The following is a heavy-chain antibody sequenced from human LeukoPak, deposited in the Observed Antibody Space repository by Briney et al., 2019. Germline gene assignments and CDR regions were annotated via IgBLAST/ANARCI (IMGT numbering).Heavy chain of an antibody. V-gene: IGHV3-9*01. J-gene: IGHJ6*02. CDR2: ISWNSDTK. CDR1: GFTFENYA. CDR3: AKAPHPGSYYYGLDV. Sequence: GGSLRLSCAASGFTFENYAIHWVRQVPGKGLEWVSGISWNSDTKDYADSVKGRFTISRDNAEDSVYLQMNSLRPEDTAFYYCAKAPHPGSYYYGLDVWGQGTTVTVSS.